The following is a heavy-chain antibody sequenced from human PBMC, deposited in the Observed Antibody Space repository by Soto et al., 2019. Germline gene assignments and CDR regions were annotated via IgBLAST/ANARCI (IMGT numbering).Heavy chain of an antibody. CDR1: VFTFSSYA. CDR2: ISGSGGST. J-gene: IGHJ5*02. V-gene: IGHV3-23*01. Sequence: WWSLRLSCSASVFTFSSYAMSWFRQAPGKGLEWVSAISGSGGSTYYADSVKGRFTISRDNSKNTPYLQMNSLRAEDTAVYYCAKDNSVVVDNWFDPWGQGTLVTVSS. D-gene: IGHD2-2*01. CDR3: AKDNSVVVDNWFDP.